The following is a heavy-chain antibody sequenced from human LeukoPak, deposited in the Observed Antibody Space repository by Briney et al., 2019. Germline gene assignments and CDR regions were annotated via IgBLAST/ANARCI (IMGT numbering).Heavy chain of an antibody. V-gene: IGHV4-59*11. CDR2: SYYSGTT. J-gene: IGHJ3*02. D-gene: IGHD3-22*01. CDR3: ARLLNNDRSGDPDTFDI. CDR1: SGSISFHY. Sequence: PSETLSLTCSVSSGSISFHYWSWIRQPPGKGLEWLGFSYYSGTTRYNPSLRGRVTMSADTSKNHFSLKLTSVTAADTAVYYCARLLNNDRSGDPDTFDIWGPGTLVTVSS.